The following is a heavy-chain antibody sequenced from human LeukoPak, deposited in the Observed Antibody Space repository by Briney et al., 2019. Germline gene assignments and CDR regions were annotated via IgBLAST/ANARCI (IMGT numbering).Heavy chain of an antibody. CDR3: VRIPNSANFPNWFDP. J-gene: IGHJ5*02. Sequence: PGGSLRLSCAASGFTFSSSTMNWVRRAPGKGLEWFSSISSSSDYIYYADSVKGRFTISRDNAKNSLYLQMNSLRAEDTAVYYCVRIPNSANFPNWFDPWGQGTLVTVSS. V-gene: IGHV3-21*01. CDR1: GFTFSSST. D-gene: IGHD4/OR15-4a*01. CDR2: ISSSSDYI.